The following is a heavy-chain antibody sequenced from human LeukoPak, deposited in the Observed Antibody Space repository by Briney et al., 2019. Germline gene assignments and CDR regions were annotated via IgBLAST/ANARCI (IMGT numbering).Heavy chain of an antibody. CDR1: GFTFSSYG. V-gene: IGHV3-48*04. Sequence: GGSLRLSCAASGFTFSSYGMHWVRQAPGKGLEWVSYISSSGSTIYYADSVKGRFTISRDNAKNSLYLQMNSLRAEDTAVYYCARDTPVRYSSSPSPSFDYWGQGTLVTVSS. CDR3: ARDTPVRYSSSPSPSFDY. D-gene: IGHD6-13*01. J-gene: IGHJ4*02. CDR2: ISSSGSTI.